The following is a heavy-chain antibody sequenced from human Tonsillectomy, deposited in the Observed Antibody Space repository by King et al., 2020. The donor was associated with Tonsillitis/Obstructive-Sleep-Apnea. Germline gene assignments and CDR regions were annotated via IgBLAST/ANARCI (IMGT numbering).Heavy chain of an antibody. CDR3: AREYGDFWSGYYTEGYRVAAFDI. CDR2: ISYDGRNK. Sequence: QLVQSGGGVVQPGRSLRLSCAASGFTFSSYAMHWVRPAPGKGLEWVAVISYDGRNKYYADSVKGRFTISRDNSKNTLYLQMNSLRAEDTAVYYCAREYGDFWSGYYTEGYRVAAFDIWGQGTMVTVSS. D-gene: IGHD3-3*01. CDR1: GFTFSSYA. V-gene: IGHV3-30*01. J-gene: IGHJ3*02.